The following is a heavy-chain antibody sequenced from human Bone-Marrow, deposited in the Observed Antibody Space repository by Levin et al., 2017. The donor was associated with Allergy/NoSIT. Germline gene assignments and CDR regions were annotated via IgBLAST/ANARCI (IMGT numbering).Heavy chain of an antibody. CDR3: ARDFPASYDAFDI. CDR1: GGTFSSYA. Sequence: SVKVSCKASGGTFSSYAISWVRQAPGQGLEWMGGIIPIFGTANYAQKFQGRVTITADESTSTAYMELSSLRSEDTAVYYCARDFPASYDAFDIWGQGTMVTVSS. D-gene: IGHD3-10*01. CDR2: IIPIFGTA. V-gene: IGHV1-69*13. J-gene: IGHJ3*02.